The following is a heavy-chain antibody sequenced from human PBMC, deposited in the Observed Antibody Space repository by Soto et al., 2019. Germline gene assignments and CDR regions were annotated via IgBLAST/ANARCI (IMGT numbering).Heavy chain of an antibody. CDR1: GGSVSSGSYY. V-gene: IGHV4-61*01. D-gene: IGHD6-13*01. CDR3: ARDRRGSSRWRGQGYYYYDGMDV. CDR2: IYYSGST. Sequence: QVQLQESGPGLVKPSETLSLTCTVSGGSVSSGSYYWSWIRQPPGKGLEWIGYIYYSGSTNYNPSLKSRVTISVDTSKNQFSLKLSSVTAADTAVYYCARDRRGSSRWRGQGYYYYDGMDVWGQGTTVTVSS. J-gene: IGHJ6*02.